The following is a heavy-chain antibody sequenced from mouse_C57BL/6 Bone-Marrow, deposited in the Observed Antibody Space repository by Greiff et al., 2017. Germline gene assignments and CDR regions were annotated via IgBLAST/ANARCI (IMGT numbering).Heavy chain of an antibody. CDR3: TTGNFDY. CDR2: IDPENGDT. Sequence: VQLQQSGAELVRPGASVKLSCTASGFNIKDDDMHWVQQSPEQGLEWIGWIDPENGDTESASKFQGQVTITADTASNTAYLQLGSPTSEDTAVYYCTTGNFDYWGQGTTLTVSS. V-gene: IGHV14-4*01. CDR1: GFNIKDDD. J-gene: IGHJ2*01.